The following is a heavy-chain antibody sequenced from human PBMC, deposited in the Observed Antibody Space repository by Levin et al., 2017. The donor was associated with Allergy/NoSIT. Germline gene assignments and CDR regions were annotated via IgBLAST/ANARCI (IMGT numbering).Heavy chain of an antibody. V-gene: IGHV3-7*01. Sequence: GESLKISCAASGFTFSSYWMSWVRQAPGKGLEWVANIKEDGSWKFYVDSVKGRFTVSRDNAKNSLYLQMNSLRAEDTAVYYCARMVHRIGWSEYFQHWGQGTLVTVSS. CDR3: ARMVHRIGWSEYFQH. CDR2: IKEDGSWK. J-gene: IGHJ1*01. CDR1: GFTFSSYW. D-gene: IGHD6-19*01.